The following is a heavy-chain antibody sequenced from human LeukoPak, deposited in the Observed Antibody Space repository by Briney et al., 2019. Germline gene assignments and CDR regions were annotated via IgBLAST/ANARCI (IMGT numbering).Heavy chain of an antibody. Sequence: GGSLRLSCAASGFTVSSNYMSWVRQAPGKGLEWVAVISYDGSNKYYADSVKGRFTISRDNSKNTLYLQMNSLRAEDTAVYYCARGAYCSGGSCKPPLYYYYGMDVWGQGTTVTVSS. CDR1: GFTVSSNY. CDR2: ISYDGSNK. D-gene: IGHD2-15*01. V-gene: IGHV3-30*03. CDR3: ARGAYCSGGSCKPPLYYYYGMDV. J-gene: IGHJ6*02.